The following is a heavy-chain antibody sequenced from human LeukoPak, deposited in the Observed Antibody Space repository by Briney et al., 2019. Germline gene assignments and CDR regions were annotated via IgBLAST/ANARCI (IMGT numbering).Heavy chain of an antibody. J-gene: IGHJ5*02. CDR2: IYTSGST. Sequence: SETLSLTCTVSGDSISSGNYYWSWIRQPAGKGLEWIGRIYTSGSTNYNPSLKSRVTISVDTSKNQFSLKLSSVTAADTAVYYCARDYYDSSGQSRWFDPWGQGTLVTVSS. D-gene: IGHD3-22*01. V-gene: IGHV4-61*02. CDR3: ARDYYDSSGQSRWFDP. CDR1: GDSISSGNYY.